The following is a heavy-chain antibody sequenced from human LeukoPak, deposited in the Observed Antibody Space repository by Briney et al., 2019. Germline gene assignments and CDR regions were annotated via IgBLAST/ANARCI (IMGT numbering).Heavy chain of an antibody. Sequence: GGSLRLSCAASGFIFSNYGMNWVRQAPGKGLEWVAVISYNGSNKYYADSVKGRFTISRDNSKNTLYLQMNSLRAEDTAVYYCASGYDSSGTGGYGMDVWGQGTTVTVSS. CDR1: GFIFSNYG. CDR3: ASGYDSSGTGGYGMDV. J-gene: IGHJ6*02. CDR2: ISYNGSNK. D-gene: IGHD3-22*01. V-gene: IGHV3-30*03.